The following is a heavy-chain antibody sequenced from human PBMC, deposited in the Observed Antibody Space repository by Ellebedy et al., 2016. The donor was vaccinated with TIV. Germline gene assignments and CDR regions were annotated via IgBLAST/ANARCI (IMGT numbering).Heavy chain of an antibody. CDR1: GYTFTGYY. CDR2: INPNSSGT. D-gene: IGHD1-26*01. CDR3: ASRVGFSGSYGYWYFDL. J-gene: IGHJ2*01. V-gene: IGHV1-2*02. Sequence: AASVKVSCKASGYTFTGYYMYWVRQAPGHGLEWMGWINPNSSGTNYAQKFQGRVTMTRDTSISTAYMELSSLRSEDTAVYYCASRVGFSGSYGYWYFDLWGRGTLVTVSS.